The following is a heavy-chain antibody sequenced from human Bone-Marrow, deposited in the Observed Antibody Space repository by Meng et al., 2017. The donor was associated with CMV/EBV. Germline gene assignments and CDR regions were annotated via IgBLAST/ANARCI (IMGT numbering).Heavy chain of an antibody. CDR1: GFTFSSYA. J-gene: IGHJ6*02. CDR3: ARDTRGYGGYYYYGMDV. Sequence: GESLKISCAASGFTFSSYAMSWVRQAPGKGLEWVSAISGSGGSTYYADSVKGRFTISRDNSKNTLYLQMNSLRAEDTAVYYCARDTRGYGGYYYYGMDVWGQGTTVTVSS. V-gene: IGHV3-23*01. D-gene: IGHD5-12*01. CDR2: ISGSGGST.